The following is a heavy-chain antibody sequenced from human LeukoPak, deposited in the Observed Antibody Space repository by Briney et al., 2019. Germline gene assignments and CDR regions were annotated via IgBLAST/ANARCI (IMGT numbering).Heavy chain of an antibody. CDR1: GFTFSSYG. D-gene: IGHD3-9*01. CDR2: ICYDGNNK. Sequence: PGGTLRLSCAASGFTFSSYGMHWVRQAPGKGLEWVAVICYDGNNKYFADSVKGRFTISRDNSKNTLYLQMNSLRAEDTAVYYCARSTSSEYDIYHFDYWGQGPLVTVSS. V-gene: IGHV3-33*01. J-gene: IGHJ4*02. CDR3: ARSTSSEYDIYHFDY.